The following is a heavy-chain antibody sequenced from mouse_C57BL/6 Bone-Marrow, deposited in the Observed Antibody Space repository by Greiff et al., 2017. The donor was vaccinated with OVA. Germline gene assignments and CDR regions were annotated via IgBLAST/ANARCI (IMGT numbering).Heavy chain of an antibody. J-gene: IGHJ4*01. D-gene: IGHD2-2*01. CDR3: ARDGYDGNYYAMDY. CDR1: GYTFTDYY. V-gene: IGHV1-26*01. CDR2: INPNNGGT. Sequence: EVKLQQSGPELVKPGASVKISCKASGYTFTDYYMNWVKQSHGKSLEWIGDINPNNGGTSYNQKFKGKATLTVDKSSSTAYMELRSLTSEDSAVYYCARDGYDGNYYAMDYWGQGTSVTVSS.